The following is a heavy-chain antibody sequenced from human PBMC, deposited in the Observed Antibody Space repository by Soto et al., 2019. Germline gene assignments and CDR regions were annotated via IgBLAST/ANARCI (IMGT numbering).Heavy chain of an antibody. J-gene: IGHJ4*02. CDR2: ISYDGSNK. CDR1: GCTFSSYA. Sequence: GGSLRLSCAASGCTFSSYAMHWGRQAPGKGLEWVAVISYDGSNKYYADSVKRRSTISRDNSKNTLYLQMNSLRAEDTAVYYCARDPSDDYYDSSGYFDSWGQRTLVTVSS. D-gene: IGHD3-22*01. CDR3: ARDPSDDYYDSSGYFDS. V-gene: IGHV3-30-3*01.